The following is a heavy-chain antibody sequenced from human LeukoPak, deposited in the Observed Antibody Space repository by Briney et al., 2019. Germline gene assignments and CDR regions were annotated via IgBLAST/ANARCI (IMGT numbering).Heavy chain of an antibody. CDR3: ARMLGSSWSGGFDY. CDR1: GFNFNSYG. CDR2: IWYDGSNK. Sequence: GGPLRLSCAASGFNFNSYGMHWVRQAPGKGLEWVAVIWYDGSNKYYADSVKGRFTISRDNSKNTLYLQMNSLRAEDTAVYYCARMLGSSWSGGFDYWGQGTLVTVSS. J-gene: IGHJ4*02. D-gene: IGHD6-13*01. V-gene: IGHV3-33*01.